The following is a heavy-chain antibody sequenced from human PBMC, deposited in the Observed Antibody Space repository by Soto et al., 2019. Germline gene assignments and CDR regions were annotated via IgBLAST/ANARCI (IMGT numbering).Heavy chain of an antibody. CDR3: ARATKGYCSSTSCLSNYGMDV. Sequence: KPSETLSLTCTVSGGSISSGGYYWSWIRQHPGKGLEWIGYIYYSGSTYYNPSLKSRVTISVDTSKNQFSLKLSSVTAADTAVYYCARATKGYCSSTSCLSNYGMDVWGQGTTVTVSS. V-gene: IGHV4-31*03. CDR1: GGSISSGGYY. D-gene: IGHD2-2*01. CDR2: IYYSGST. J-gene: IGHJ6*02.